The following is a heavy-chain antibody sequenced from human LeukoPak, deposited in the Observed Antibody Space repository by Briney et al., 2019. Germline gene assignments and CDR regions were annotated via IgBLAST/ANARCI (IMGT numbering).Heavy chain of an antibody. D-gene: IGHD6-13*01. CDR1: GGSFSGYY. CDR2: INHSGST. J-gene: IGHJ5*02. Sequence: KPSETLSLTCAVYGGSFSGYYWSWIRQPPGKGLEWIGEINHSGSTNYNPSLKSRVTISVDTSKNQFSLKLSSVTAADTAVYYCARVIVQQLDNNWFDPWGQGTLVTVSS. CDR3: ARVIVQQLDNNWFDP. V-gene: IGHV4-34*01.